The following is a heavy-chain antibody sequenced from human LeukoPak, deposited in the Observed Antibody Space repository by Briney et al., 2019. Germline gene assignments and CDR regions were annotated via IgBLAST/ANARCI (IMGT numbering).Heavy chain of an antibody. CDR3: ARTAPLYDFWSGYQLYYYYGMDV. CDR2: INPNSGGT. V-gene: IGHV1-2*06. CDR1: GYTFTGYY. Sequence: ASVKVSCKASGYTFTGYYMHWVRRAPGQGLEWMGRINPNSGGTNYAQKFQGRVTMTRDTSISTAYTELSRLRSDDTAVYYCARTAPLYDFWSGYQLYYYYGMDVWGQGTTVTVSS. D-gene: IGHD3-3*01. J-gene: IGHJ6*02.